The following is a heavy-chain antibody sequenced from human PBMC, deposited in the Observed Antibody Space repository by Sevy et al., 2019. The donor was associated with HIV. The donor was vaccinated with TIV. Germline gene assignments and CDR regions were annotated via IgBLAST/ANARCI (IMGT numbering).Heavy chain of an antibody. CDR2: ISGLNNYI. Sequence: GGSLRLSCAASGFTFSSYSMNWVRQAPGKGLEWVSYISGLNNYIYYADSVRGRFTISRDNSKNTLYLQMNSLRAEDTAVYYCATGIAAAGHSFDYWGQGTLVTVSS. V-gene: IGHV3-21*04. CDR1: GFTFSSYS. CDR3: ATGIAAAGHSFDY. J-gene: IGHJ4*02. D-gene: IGHD6-13*01.